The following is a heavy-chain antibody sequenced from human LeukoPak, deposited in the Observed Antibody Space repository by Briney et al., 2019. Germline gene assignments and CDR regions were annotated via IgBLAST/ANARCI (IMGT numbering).Heavy chain of an antibody. Sequence: GGSLGLSCAASGFTFDDYGMSWVRQAPGKGLEWVSGINWNGGNTGYADSVKGRFTISRDKAKNSLYLQMNSLRAEDTALYYCARAYSSYQNYYFHYYMDVWGKGTTVTVSS. V-gene: IGHV3-20*04. D-gene: IGHD5-12*01. J-gene: IGHJ6*03. CDR1: GFTFDDYG. CDR2: INWNGGNT. CDR3: ARAYSSYQNYYFHYYMDV.